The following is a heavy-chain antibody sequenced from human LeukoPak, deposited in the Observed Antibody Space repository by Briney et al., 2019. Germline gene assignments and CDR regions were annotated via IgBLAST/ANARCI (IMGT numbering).Heavy chain of an antibody. CDR3: ARGADSSSWYYFDY. J-gene: IGHJ4*02. V-gene: IGHV3-64*01. CDR1: GFTFSSYA. Sequence: PGGSLRLSCAASGFTFSSYAMHWVRQAPGKGLEYVSAISSNGGSTYYANSVKGRFTISRDNSKNTLYLQMRSLRAEDMAVYYCARGADSSSWYYFDYWGQGTLVTVSS. D-gene: IGHD6-13*01. CDR2: ISSNGGST.